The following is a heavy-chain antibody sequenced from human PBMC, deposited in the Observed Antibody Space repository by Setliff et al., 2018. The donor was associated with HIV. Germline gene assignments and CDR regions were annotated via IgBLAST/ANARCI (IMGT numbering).Heavy chain of an antibody. V-gene: IGHV1-18*01. Sequence: GASVKVSCKASGYTFTSYGISWVRQAPGQGLEWMGWISTYNADTNYAQNLQGRVTMTTDTSTSTAYMELRSLRSEDTAVYYCAIDVIGGWLRPMPDFWGPGTLGTAPQ. J-gene: IGHJ4*02. CDR1: GYTFTSYG. D-gene: IGHD5-12*01. CDR2: ISTYNADT. CDR3: AIDVIGGWLRPMPDF.